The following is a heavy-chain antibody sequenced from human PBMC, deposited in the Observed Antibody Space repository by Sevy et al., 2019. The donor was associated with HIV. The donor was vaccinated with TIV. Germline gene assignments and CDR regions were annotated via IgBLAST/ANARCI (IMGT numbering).Heavy chain of an antibody. CDR2: LSFGCGKI. D-gene: IGHD2-8*01. J-gene: IGHJ4*02. V-gene: IGHV3-23*01. Sequence: GGSLRRSCAASGFDFSIYSMSWVRQAPGKGLEWVSTLSFGCGKINYADSVKGRFTISRDNSKSSVYLQMNNMRVEDTAVYYCAREGCTKPHDYWGQGTLVTVSS. CDR1: GFDFSIYS. CDR3: AREGCTKPHDY.